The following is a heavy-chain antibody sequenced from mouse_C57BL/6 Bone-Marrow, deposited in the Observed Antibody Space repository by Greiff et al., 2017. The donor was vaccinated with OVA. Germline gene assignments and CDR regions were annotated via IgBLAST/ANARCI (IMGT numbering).Heavy chain of an antibody. CDR2: IWRGGST. V-gene: IGHV2-5*01. J-gene: IGHJ1*03. D-gene: IGHD1-1*01. CDR1: GFSLTSYG. Sequence: QVQLKESGPGLVQPSQSLSITCTVSGFSLTSYGVHWVRQSPGKGLEWLGVIWRGGSTDYNAAFMSRLSITKDNSKSQVFFKMNSLQADDTAIYYCATPLITTVVRPYFDVWGTGTTVTVSS. CDR3: ATPLITTVVRPYFDV.